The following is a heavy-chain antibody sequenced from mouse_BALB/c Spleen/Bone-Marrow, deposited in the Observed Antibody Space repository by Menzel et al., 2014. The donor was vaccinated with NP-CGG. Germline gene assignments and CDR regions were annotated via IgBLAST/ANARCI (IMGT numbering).Heavy chain of an antibody. V-gene: IGHV1S81*02. CDR2: INPSNGRT. CDR1: DYTFTSYW. CDR3: ARWGITLAY. J-gene: IGHJ3*01. Sequence: QVHLQQTGADLVKPGASVKLSCKASDYTFTSYWMHWVKQRPGQGLEWIGEINPSNGRTNYNEKFKSKATLTVDKSSSTAYMQLSSLTSEDSAVYYCARWGITLAYLGQRTLATVS. D-gene: IGHD2-4*01.